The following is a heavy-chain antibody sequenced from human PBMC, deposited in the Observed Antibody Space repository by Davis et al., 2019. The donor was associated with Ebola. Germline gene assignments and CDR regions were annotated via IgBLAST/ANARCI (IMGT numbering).Heavy chain of an antibody. Sequence: KVSCKGSGYSFTSYWIGWVRQMPGKGLEWMGIIYPGDSDTRYSPSFQGQVTISADKSISTAYLQWSSLKASDTAMYYCARRDGVGATISGMDVWGQGTTVTVSS. CDR2: IYPGDSDT. J-gene: IGHJ6*02. CDR3: ARRDGVGATISGMDV. V-gene: IGHV5-51*01. CDR1: GYSFTSYW. D-gene: IGHD1-26*01.